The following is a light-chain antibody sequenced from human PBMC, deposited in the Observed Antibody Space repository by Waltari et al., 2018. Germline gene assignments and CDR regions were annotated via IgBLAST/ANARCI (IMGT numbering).Light chain of an antibody. J-gene: IGLJ3*02. CDR3: ATCDDSLNAWV. CDR1: YSNIGRNA. V-gene: IGLV1-44*01. Sequence: QSVLTQPPSASGTPGQRVTISCSGSYSNIGRNAVNWYQQLPETAPKLPIYTDNHRPSGVPDRVSGSKSVTSASLAISGLQSEDEADDHCATCDDSLNAWVFGGGTKVTVL. CDR2: TDN.